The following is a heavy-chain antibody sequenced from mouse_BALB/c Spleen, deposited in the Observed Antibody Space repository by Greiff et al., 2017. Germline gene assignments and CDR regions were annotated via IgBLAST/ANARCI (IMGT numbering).Heavy chain of an antibody. V-gene: IGHV3-2*02. CDR2: ISYSGST. CDR1: GYSITSDYA. CDR3: ARMDTDAMDY. Sequence: EVQLQESGPGLVKPSQSLSLTCTVTGYSITSDYAWNWIRQFPGNKLEWMGYISYSGSTSYNPSLKSRISITRDTSKNQFFLQLNSVTTEDTATYYCARMDTDAMDYWGQGTSVTVSS. J-gene: IGHJ4*01.